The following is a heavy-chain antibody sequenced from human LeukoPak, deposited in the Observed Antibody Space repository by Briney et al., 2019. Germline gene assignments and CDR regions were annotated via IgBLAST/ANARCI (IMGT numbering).Heavy chain of an antibody. D-gene: IGHD3-10*01. J-gene: IGHJ4*02. CDR1: GGSITSSGYY. Sequence: PSETLSLTCTVSGGSITSSGYYWGWIRQPPGKGLEWIGIIHFSGTTYYNPSLKSRVTISVDTSKNQFSLKVTSVTAADTAVYYCARFRGVVSSSLLDFWGQGTLVTVSS. CDR2: IHFSGTT. CDR3: ARFRGVVSSSLLDF. V-gene: IGHV4-39*01.